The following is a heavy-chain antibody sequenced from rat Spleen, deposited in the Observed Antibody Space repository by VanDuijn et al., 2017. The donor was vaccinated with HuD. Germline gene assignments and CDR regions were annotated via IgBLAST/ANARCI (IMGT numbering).Heavy chain of an antibody. V-gene: IGHV2-15*01. D-gene: IGHD1-4*01. CDR1: GFSLTTYH. J-gene: IGHJ3*01. Sequence: QVQLMESGPGLVQPSETLSLTCTVSGFSLTTYHVTWVRQPPGKGLEWMGIIWTGGSTAYNSLLKSRLSISRDTSKSQVFLKMNSLQTEDTAIYFCIRESLPGYNSHWFVYWGQGTLVTVSS. CDR3: IRESLPGYNSHWFVY. CDR2: IWTGGST.